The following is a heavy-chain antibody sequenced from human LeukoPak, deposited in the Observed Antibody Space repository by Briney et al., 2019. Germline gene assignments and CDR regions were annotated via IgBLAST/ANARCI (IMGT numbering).Heavy chain of an antibody. CDR1: GFNFSRYW. J-gene: IGHJ4*02. CDR3: ATDTGYSSSWYEGYYFDY. V-gene: IGHV3-7*04. D-gene: IGHD6-13*01. CDR2: INQEASEK. Sequence: PGGSLRLSCAASGFNFSRYWMSWVRQAPGKGLEWVANINQEASEKYYVDSVKGRFTISRDNAKNSLYLQMNSLRAEDTAVYYCATDTGYSSSWYEGYYFDYWGQGTLVTVSS.